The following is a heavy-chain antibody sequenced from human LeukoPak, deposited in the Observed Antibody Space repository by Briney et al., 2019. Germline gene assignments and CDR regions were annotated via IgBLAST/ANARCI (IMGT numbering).Heavy chain of an antibody. V-gene: IGHV1-8*03. J-gene: IGHJ3*02. CDR2: MNPNSGNT. CDR1: GYTFTSYD. D-gene: IGHD6-19*01. Sequence: GASVKVSCKASGYTFTSYDINWVRQATGQGLEWMGWMNPNSGNTGYAQKFQGRVTITRNTSISTAYMELSSLRSEDTAVYYCARLLDRVAGTPDALDIWGQGTMVTVSS. CDR3: ARLLDRVAGTPDALDI.